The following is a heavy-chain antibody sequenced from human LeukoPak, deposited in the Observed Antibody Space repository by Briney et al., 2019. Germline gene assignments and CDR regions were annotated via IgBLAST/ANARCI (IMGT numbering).Heavy chain of an antibody. CDR1: GGSISSYY. J-gene: IGHJ5*02. Sequence: SETLSLTCTVSGGSISSYYWSWIRQPPGKGLEWIGYIYYSGSTNYNPSLKSRVTISVDTSKNQFSLKLGSVTAADTAVYYCAGCSSTRCYNWFDPWGQGTLVTVSS. V-gene: IGHV4-59*01. D-gene: IGHD2-2*01. CDR3: AGCSSTRCYNWFDP. CDR2: IYYSGST.